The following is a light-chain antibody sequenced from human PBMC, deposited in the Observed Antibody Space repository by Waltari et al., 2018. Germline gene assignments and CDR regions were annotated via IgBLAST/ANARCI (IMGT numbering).Light chain of an antibody. V-gene: IGLV2-14*03. CDR1: SNDVGGYNY. CDR2: DVS. J-gene: IGLJ2*01. Sequence: QSALTQPASVSGSPGQSITIPCTGTSNDVGGYNYVSWYQQHPGKAPKIMIYDVSNRPSGVSNRFSGSKSGNTASLTISGLQAEDEGNYYCSSYTSSTLVVFGGGTNLTVL. CDR3: SSYTSSTLVV.